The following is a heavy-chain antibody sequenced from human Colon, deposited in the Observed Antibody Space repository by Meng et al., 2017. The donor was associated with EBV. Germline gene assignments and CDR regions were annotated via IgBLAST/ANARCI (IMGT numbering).Heavy chain of an antibody. Sequence: QLPGSGSGLVRPSQTLALTCAVSGDSITRGDYSWTWVRQPPGKGLEWIGYIYHGVNIYYTPSLRSRVTISVDKSRNQFSLKLTSVSAADTAVYYCVRDTRRGGGWFDPWGQGTLVTVSS. CDR3: VRDTRRGGGWFDP. V-gene: IGHV4-30-2*01. D-gene: IGHD3-10*01. CDR2: IYHGVNI. CDR1: GDSITRGDYS. J-gene: IGHJ5*02.